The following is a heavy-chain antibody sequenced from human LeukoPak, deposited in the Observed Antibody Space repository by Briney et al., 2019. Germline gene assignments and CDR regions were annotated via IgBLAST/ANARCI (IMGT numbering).Heavy chain of an antibody. Sequence: ASVKVSCKVSGYTLTELSMHWVRQAPGKGLEWMGGFDPEDGETIYAQKFQGRVTMTEDTSTDTAYMELSSLRSEDTAVYYCATGWREYSYGTRDYWGQGTLVTVSS. CDR1: GYTLTELS. CDR3: ATGWREYSYGTRDY. V-gene: IGHV1-24*01. D-gene: IGHD5-18*01. J-gene: IGHJ4*02. CDR2: FDPEDGET.